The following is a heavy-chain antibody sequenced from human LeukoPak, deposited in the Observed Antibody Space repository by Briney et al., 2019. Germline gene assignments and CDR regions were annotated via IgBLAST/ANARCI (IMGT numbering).Heavy chain of an antibody. D-gene: IGHD3-16*01. V-gene: IGHV1-2*02. Sequence: ASVKVSCKASGYTFTGYYMHWVRQAPGQGLEWMGWINPNSGGTNYAQKFQGRVTMTRDTSISTAYMELSRLRYDDTAVYYCARGYMMMFFHRRSHHMDVWGKGTTVTVSS. CDR3: ARGYMMMFFHRRSHHMDV. CDR1: GYTFTGYY. CDR2: INPNSGGT. J-gene: IGHJ6*03.